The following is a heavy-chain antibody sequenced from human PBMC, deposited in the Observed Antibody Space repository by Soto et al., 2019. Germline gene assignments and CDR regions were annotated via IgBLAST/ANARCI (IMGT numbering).Heavy chain of an antibody. CDR1: GITFSGLG. CDR3: ARDGAGHTTFFGYFDY. CDR2: IRYDGSNI. D-gene: IGHD3-10*02. V-gene: IGHV3-33*01. Sequence: QVQLVESGGGVVQPGRSLRLSCAASGITFSGLGMHWVRQAPGKGLEWVAVIRYDGSNIYYADAVKGRFTISRDNSKDTLYLQMNSLRADDTAVYHCARDGAGHTTFFGYFDYWGQGTLITVSS. J-gene: IGHJ4*02.